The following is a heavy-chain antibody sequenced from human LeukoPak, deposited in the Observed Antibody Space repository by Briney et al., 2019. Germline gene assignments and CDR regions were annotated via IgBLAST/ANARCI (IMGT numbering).Heavy chain of an antibody. CDR3: AKDVGRYCSGGSCTPLYY. J-gene: IGHJ4*02. V-gene: IGHV3-23*01. CDR1: GFTFSSYA. CDR2: ISGSGGST. Sequence: GGSLRLSCAASGFTFSSYAMSWVRQAPGKGLEWVSAISGSGGSTYYADSVKGRFTISRDNSKNTLYLQMNSLRAEDTAVYYCAKDVGRYCSGGSCTPLYYWGQGTLATVSS. D-gene: IGHD2-15*01.